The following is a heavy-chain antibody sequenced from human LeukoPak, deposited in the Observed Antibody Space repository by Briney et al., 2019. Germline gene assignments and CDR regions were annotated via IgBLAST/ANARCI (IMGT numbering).Heavy chain of an antibody. V-gene: IGHV1-69*01. Sequence: GSSVKVSCKASGGTFSSYAISWVRQAPGQGLEWMGGIIPIFGTANYAQKFQGRVTITADESTSTAYMELSSLRSEDTAVYYCASSNPRFLWYSHLESWGQGTLVTVSS. J-gene: IGHJ5*02. CDR3: ASSNPRFLWYSHLES. CDR2: IIPIFGTA. D-gene: IGHD6-13*01. CDR1: GGTFSSYA.